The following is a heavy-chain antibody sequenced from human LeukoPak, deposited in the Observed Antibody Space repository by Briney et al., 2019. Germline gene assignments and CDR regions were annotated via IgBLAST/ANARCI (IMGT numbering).Heavy chain of an antibody. D-gene: IGHD4-23*01. CDR3: ARTVARIGY. CDR1: GFTFSSYE. V-gene: IGHV3-48*03. J-gene: IGHJ4*02. CDR2: ISSSGTTI. Sequence: GGSLRLSCAASGFTFSSYEMNWVRQAPGKGLEWVSHISSSGTTIYYTDSVKGRFTISRDNSKNSLYLQMNSLRAEDTAIYYCARTVARIGYWGQGTLVTVSS.